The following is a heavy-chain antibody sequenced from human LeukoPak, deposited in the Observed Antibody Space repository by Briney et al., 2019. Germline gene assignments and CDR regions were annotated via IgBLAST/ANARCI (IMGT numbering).Heavy chain of an antibody. CDR3: ARVVVVQNWFDP. J-gene: IGHJ5*02. V-gene: IGHV1-69*05. D-gene: IGHD2-2*01. CDR2: IIPIFGTA. CDR1: GGTFSSYA. Sequence: SVKVSCKASGGTFSSYAISWVRQAPGQGLEWMGGIIPIFGTANYAQKFQGRVTITTDESTSTAYMELSSLRSEDTAVYYCARVVVVQNWFDPWGQGTLVTVSS.